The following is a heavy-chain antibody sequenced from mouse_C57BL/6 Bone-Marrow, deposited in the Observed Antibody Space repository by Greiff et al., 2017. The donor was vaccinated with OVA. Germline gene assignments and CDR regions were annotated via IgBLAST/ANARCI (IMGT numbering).Heavy chain of an antibody. J-gene: IGHJ1*03. CDR3: AFSYGSSYRYFDV. Sequence: EVQLQQSGPELVKPGASVKISCKASGYSFTDYNMHWVKQSNGKSLEWIGVINPNYGTTSYNQKFKGKATLTVDKSSSTAYMQLNSLTSEDSAVYYCAFSYGSSYRYFDVWGTGTAVTVSS. CDR1: GYSFTDYN. V-gene: IGHV1-39*01. D-gene: IGHD1-1*01. CDR2: INPNYGTT.